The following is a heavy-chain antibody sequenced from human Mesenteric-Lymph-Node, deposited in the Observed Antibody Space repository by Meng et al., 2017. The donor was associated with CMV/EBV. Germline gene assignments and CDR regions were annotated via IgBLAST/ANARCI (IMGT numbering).Heavy chain of an antibody. J-gene: IGHJ4*02. Sequence: ASVKVSCKASGYTFTTFYLHWVRQAPGQGLEWMGKINPTDGSTTYLQKFQGRVTMSRDTSTSTVYMELSSLSSDDTAVYYCARVGGSGDHDYWGLGTLVTVSS. CDR2: INPTDGST. V-gene: IGHV1-46*01. D-gene: IGHD7-27*01. CDR3: ARVGGSGDHDY. CDR1: GYTFTTFY.